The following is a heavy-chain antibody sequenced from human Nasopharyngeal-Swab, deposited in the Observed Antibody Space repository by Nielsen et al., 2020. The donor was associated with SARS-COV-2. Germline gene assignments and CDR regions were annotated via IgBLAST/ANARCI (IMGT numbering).Heavy chain of an antibody. CDR2: ISGSGGST. CDR3: AKSSRIVVVPATKWFDP. CDR1: GFTFSSHA. D-gene: IGHD2-2*01. Sequence: GGSLRLSCAASGFTFSSHAMSWVRQAPGKGLEWVSAISGSGGSTYYADSVKGRFTISRDNSKNTLYLQMNSLRAEDTAVYYCAKSSRIVVVPATKWFDPWGQGTLVTVSS. V-gene: IGHV3-23*01. J-gene: IGHJ5*02.